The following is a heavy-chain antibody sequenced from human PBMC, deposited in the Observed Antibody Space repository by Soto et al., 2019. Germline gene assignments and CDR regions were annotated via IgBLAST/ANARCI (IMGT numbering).Heavy chain of an antibody. V-gene: IGHV1-3*01. CDR1: GYTFTSYA. D-gene: IGHD3-22*01. J-gene: IGHJ3*02. Sequence: QVQLVQSGAEVKKPGASVKVSCKASGYTFTSYAMHWVRQAPGQRLEWMGWINAGNGNTKYSQKFQGRVTITRDTSASTAYMELSSLRSEDTAVYYCARDDYDDSSGRPTRGAFDIWGQGTMVTVSS. CDR3: ARDDYDDSSGRPTRGAFDI. CDR2: INAGNGNT.